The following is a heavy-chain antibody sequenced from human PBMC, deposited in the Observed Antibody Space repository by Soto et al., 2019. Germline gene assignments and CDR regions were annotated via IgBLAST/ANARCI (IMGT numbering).Heavy chain of an antibody. V-gene: IGHV3-23*01. CDR3: AKALAARTYYFDY. CDR1: GFTFSSYA. Sequence: GSLRLSCAASGFTFSSYAMSWVRQAPGKGLEWVLAISGSGGSTYYADSVKGRFTISRDNSKNTLYLQMNSLRAEDTAVYYCAKALAARTYYFDYWGQGTLVTVSS. CDR2: ISGSGGST. J-gene: IGHJ4*02. D-gene: IGHD6-6*01.